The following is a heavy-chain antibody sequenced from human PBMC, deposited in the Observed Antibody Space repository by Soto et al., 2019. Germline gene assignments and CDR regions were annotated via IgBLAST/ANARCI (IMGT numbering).Heavy chain of an antibody. D-gene: IGHD4-17*01. CDR3: ARRGAAGDYTGKGDL. CDR1: GNSFSSYV. J-gene: IGHJ6*03. V-gene: IGHV1-18*04. CDR2: ISASTGDT. Sequence: QVYLVQSGGALKKPGASVKVSCRASGNSFSSYVISWGRQAPGQELEWLGWISASTGDTNYAQKFQHRVLMTTHTSTNAAYLEARRPTPAVTAVYYFARRGAAGDYTGKGDLWGKATAATVSS.